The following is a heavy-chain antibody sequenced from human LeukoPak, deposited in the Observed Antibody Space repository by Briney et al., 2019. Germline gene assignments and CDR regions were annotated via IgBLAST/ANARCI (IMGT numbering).Heavy chain of an antibody. D-gene: IGHD2-21*02. CDR3: ARMHCGGDCYHDY. CDR1: GFTFSSYA. J-gene: IGHJ4*02. V-gene: IGHV3-30*01. CDR2: ISYDGSNK. Sequence: PGRSLRLSCAASGFTFSSYAMHWVRQAPGKGLGWVAVISYDGSNKYYADSVKGRFTISRDNSKNTLYLQMNSLRAEDTAVYYCARMHCGGDCYHDYWGQGTLVTVSS.